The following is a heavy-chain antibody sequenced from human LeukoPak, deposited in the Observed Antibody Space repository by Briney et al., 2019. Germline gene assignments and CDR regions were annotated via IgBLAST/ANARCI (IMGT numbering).Heavy chain of an antibody. V-gene: IGHV4-34*01. CDR1: GGSFSGYY. Sequence: KPSETLSLTCAVYGGSFSGYYWSWIRQPPGKGLEWIGEINHSGSTNYNPSLKSRVTISVDTSKNQFSLKLSSVTAADTAVYYCARGRWRFGDYWGQGTLVTVSS. D-gene: IGHD3-10*01. CDR2: INHSGST. CDR3: ARGRWRFGDY. J-gene: IGHJ4*02.